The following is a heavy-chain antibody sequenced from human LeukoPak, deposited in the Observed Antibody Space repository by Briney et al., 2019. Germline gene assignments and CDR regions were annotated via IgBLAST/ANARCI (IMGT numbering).Heavy chain of an antibody. V-gene: IGHV3-53*01. D-gene: IGHD6-19*01. CDR2: IYSGGNT. CDR3: TRSIAVAGARSWFDP. Sequence: PGGSLRLSCAASGFTVSINYMSWVRQAPGKGLEWVSVIYSGGNTYYADSVKGRFTISRDNSKNTLYLQMNSLRVEDTAVYSCTRSIAVAGARSWFDPWGQGTLVSVSS. J-gene: IGHJ5*02. CDR1: GFTVSINY.